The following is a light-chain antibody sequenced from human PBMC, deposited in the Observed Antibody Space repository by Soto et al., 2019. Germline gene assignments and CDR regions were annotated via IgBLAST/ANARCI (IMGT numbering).Light chain of an antibody. CDR2: GAS. CDR3: QQRDKWPRT. CDR1: QSVGSY. V-gene: IGKV3-11*01. Sequence: DIVLTQSPATLSLSPGERATLSCRASQSVGSYLAWFQHKPGQAPRLLIYGASNRATDIPRRFSGRVSGTDFSLTISSLESGDSAVYYCQQRDKWPRTFGQGTKLEIK. J-gene: IGKJ2*01.